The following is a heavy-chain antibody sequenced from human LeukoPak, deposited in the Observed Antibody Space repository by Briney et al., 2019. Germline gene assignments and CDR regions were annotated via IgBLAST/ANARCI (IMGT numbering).Heavy chain of an antibody. CDR1: GGSISSSSYY. CDR3: AGILGITRVDY. J-gene: IGHJ4*02. V-gene: IGHV4-39*07. Sequence: SETLSLTCTVSGGSISSSSYYWGWIRQPPGKGLEWIGSIYYSGSTYYNPSLKSRVTISVDTSKNQFSLKLSSVTAADTAVYYCAGILGITRVDYWGQGTLVTVSS. D-gene: IGHD3-3*01. CDR2: IYYSGST.